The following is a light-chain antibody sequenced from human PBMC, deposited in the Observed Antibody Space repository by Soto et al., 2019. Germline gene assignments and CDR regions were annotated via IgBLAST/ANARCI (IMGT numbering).Light chain of an antibody. Sequence: QSVLTQPPSASGTPGQRVTISCSGSSSNIGSNTVNWYQQLPGTAPKLLIYSNNERPSGVPDRFSGSKSGTSASLAISGLQSEDEADFYFAAWDDSLNAYVIGTGT. V-gene: IGLV1-44*01. CDR2: SNN. CDR1: SSNIGSNT. CDR3: AAWDDSLNAYV. J-gene: IGLJ1*01.